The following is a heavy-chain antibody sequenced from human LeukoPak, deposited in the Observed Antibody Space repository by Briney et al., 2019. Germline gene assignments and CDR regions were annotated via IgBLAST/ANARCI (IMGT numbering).Heavy chain of an antibody. V-gene: IGHV3-48*01. CDR3: ARDTLWLH. CDR1: GFTFRTSG. Sequence: GGSLRLSCAASGFTFRTSGMNWVRQAPGKGLEWVSYISSSSSTIYYADSVKGRFTISRDNAKNSLYLQMNSLRAEDTAVYYCARDTLWLHWGQGTLVTVSS. CDR2: ISSSSSTI. D-gene: IGHD5-24*01. J-gene: IGHJ4*02.